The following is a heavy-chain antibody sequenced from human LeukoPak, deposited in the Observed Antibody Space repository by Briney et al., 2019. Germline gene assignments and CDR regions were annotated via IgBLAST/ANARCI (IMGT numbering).Heavy chain of an antibody. D-gene: IGHD3-22*01. CDR3: AKDYYDSSGYYPFGY. V-gene: IGHV3-30*01. CDR1: GFTFSSYA. J-gene: IGHJ4*02. CDR2: ISYDGSNK. Sequence: GSLRLSCAASGFTFSSYAMHWVRQAPGKGLEWVAVISYDGSNKYYADSVKGRFTISRDNSKNTLYLQMNSLRAEDTAVYYCAKDYYDSSGYYPFGYWGQGTLVTVSS.